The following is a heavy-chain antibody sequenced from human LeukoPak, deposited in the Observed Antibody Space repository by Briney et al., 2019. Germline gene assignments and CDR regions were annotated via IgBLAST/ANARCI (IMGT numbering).Heavy chain of an antibody. CDR3: AREGDYGDYYFDY. V-gene: IGHV4-34*01. J-gene: IGHJ4*02. Sequence: SETLSLTCAVYGGSFSGYYWSWIRQSPGKGLEWIVEFNHSGSTNYNPSLKSRVTISVDTSKNQFSLKLSSVTTADTAVYLCAREGDYGDYYFDYWAQGTLVTVFS. CDR2: FNHSGST. D-gene: IGHD4-17*01. CDR1: GGSFSGYY.